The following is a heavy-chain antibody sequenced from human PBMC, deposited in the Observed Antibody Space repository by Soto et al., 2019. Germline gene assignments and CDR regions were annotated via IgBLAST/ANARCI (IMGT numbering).Heavy chain of an antibody. CDR3: ARGVATEPYYYYMDV. CDR2: IYSGGST. J-gene: IGHJ6*03. Sequence: GGSLRLSCAASGFTVSSNYMSWVRQAPGKGLEWVSVIYSGGSTYYADSVKGRFTISRHNSKNTLYLQMNSPRAEDTAVYYCARGVATEPYYYYMDVWGKGTTVTVSS. D-gene: IGHD5-12*01. CDR1: GFTVSSNY. V-gene: IGHV3-53*04.